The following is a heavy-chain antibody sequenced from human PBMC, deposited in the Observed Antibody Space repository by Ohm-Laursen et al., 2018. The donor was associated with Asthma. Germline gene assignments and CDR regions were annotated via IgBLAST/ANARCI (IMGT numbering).Heavy chain of an antibody. D-gene: IGHD1-26*01. CDR2: ISTASTFI. V-gene: IGHV3-21*01. CDR3: ARIGPEWELPGREYSLHH. Sequence: SLRLSCTASGYTLSRYSIHWVRQVPGKGLEWVASISTASTFIYYADSVRGRFTTSRDNARNSVYLQMNSLRAEDTALYYCARIGPEWELPGREYSLHHWGEGTLVTVSS. CDR1: GYTLSRYS. J-gene: IGHJ1*01.